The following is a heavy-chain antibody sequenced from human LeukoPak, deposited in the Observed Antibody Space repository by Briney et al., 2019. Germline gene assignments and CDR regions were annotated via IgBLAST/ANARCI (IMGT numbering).Heavy chain of an antibody. D-gene: IGHD3-9*01. V-gene: IGHV4-61*02. J-gene: IGHJ4*02. CDR1: GGSISSGSYY. CDR3: AREYYDILTGYYNIDY. Sequence: PSETLSLTCTVSGGSISSGSYYWSWIRQPAGKGLEWIGRIYTSGSTNYNPSLKSRVTISVDTSKNQFSLKLSSVTAADTAVYYCAREYYDILTGYYNIDYWGQGTLVTVSS. CDR2: IYTSGST.